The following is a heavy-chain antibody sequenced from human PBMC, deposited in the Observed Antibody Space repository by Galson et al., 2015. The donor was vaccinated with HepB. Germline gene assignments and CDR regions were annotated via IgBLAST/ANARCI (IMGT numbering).Heavy chain of an antibody. CDR3: ARELTGDFALDI. Sequence: SVKVSCKASGYTFTGYYMHWVRQAPGQGLQWMGWINPNSGTTNYAQKFQGRVTMTADTSMTAYMELRRLRSDDAAVYYCARELTGDFALDIWGQGTLVTVSS. CDR1: GYTFTGYY. J-gene: IGHJ3*02. V-gene: IGHV1-2*02. D-gene: IGHD7-27*01. CDR2: INPNSGTT.